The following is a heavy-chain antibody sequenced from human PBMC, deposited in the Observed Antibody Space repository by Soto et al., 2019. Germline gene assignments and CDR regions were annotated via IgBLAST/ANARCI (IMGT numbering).Heavy chain of an antibody. CDR1: GYTFTNYW. Sequence: GESLKISCQGSGYTFTNYWIAWVRQMPGKGLEWMGIIWSSDSDTRYSPSFQGQVTISAAKSINTAYLQWSSLKASDTAMYYCARRSDRWSGKYFDLWGPGTLVTVSS. D-gene: IGHD3-3*01. CDR3: ARRSDRWSGKYFDL. CDR2: IWSSDSDT. J-gene: IGHJ4*02. V-gene: IGHV5-51*01.